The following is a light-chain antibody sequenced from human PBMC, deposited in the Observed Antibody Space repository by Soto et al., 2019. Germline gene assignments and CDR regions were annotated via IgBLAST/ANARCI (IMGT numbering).Light chain of an antibody. J-gene: IGLJ1*01. CDR1: SSSIGAGYD. CDR2: DNN. CDR3: QSYDSGLSSYI. Sequence: QSVLTRPPSVSGAPGQRVTISCTGSSSSIGAGYDVNWYQHVPGTAPKLLIYDNNNRPSGVPDRFSGSKSGTSASLAITGLQAEDEADYYCQSYDSGLSSYIFGTGTKVTVL. V-gene: IGLV1-40*01.